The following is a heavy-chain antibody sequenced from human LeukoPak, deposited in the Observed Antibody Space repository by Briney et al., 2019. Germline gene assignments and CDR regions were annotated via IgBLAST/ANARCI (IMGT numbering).Heavy chain of an antibody. CDR3: TTEGYCSVGSCYSFDN. CDR2: IKSKIDGGTT. CDR1: GLTFSKAW. Sequence: GGSLRLSCVASGLTFSKAWMTWVRQVPGKGLEWVARIKSKIDGGTTDYAAPMKGRVTISRDDSKNTLSLQMNSLKTEGTAMYYCTTEGYCSVGSCYSFDNWGQGTLVTVSS. V-gene: IGHV3-15*01. D-gene: IGHD2-15*01. J-gene: IGHJ4*02.